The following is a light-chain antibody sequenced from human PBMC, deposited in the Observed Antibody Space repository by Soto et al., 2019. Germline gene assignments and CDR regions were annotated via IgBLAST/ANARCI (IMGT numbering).Light chain of an antibody. V-gene: IGKV1-5*03. J-gene: IGKJ2*01. CDR2: KAS. CDR3: QQYNSYPYT. CDR1: QSISSW. Sequence: DIQLTQSPSTLSASVGYRVTITCRASQSISSWLAWYQQKPGKAPKLLIYKASSLESGVPSRFSGSGSGTEFTLTISGLQPDDFATYYCQQYNSYPYTFGQGTKLEIK.